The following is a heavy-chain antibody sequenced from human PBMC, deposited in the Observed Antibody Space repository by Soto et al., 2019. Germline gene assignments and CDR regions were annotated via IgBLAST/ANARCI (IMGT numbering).Heavy chain of an antibody. J-gene: IGHJ5*02. D-gene: IGHD3-10*01. V-gene: IGHV3-74*01. Sequence: GGSLRLSCAASGFTFSSYWMHWVRQAPGKGLVWVSRINSDGSSTSYADSVKGRFTISRDNAKNTLYLQMNSLRAEDTAVYYCAREDYYGSGYLYSFDPWGQGTLVTVSS. CDR1: GFTFSSYW. CDR2: INSDGSST. CDR3: AREDYYGSGYLYSFDP.